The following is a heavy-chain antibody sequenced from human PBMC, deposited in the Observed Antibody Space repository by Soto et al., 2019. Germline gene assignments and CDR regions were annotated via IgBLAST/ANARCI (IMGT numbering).Heavy chain of an antibody. CDR3: ARGKWELLSFDY. CDR1: GGSISSYY. D-gene: IGHD1-26*01. V-gene: IGHV4-59*01. Sequence: SETLSLTCTVSGGSISSYYWSWIRQPPGKGLEWIGYIYYSGSTNYNPSLKSRVTISVDTSKNQFSLKLSSVTAADTAVYHCARGKWELLSFDYWGQGTLVTVSS. J-gene: IGHJ4*02. CDR2: IYYSGST.